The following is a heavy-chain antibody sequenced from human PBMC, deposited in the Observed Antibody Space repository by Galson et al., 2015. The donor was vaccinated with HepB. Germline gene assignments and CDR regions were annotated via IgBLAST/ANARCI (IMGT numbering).Heavy chain of an antibody. CDR3: ASSGGLLPFFDY. CDR1: GGTFSSYA. J-gene: IGHJ4*02. CDR2: IIPIFGTA. V-gene: IGHV1-69*01. D-gene: IGHD2-8*02. Sequence: SCKASGGTFSSYAISWVRQAPGQGLEWMGGIIPIFGTANYAQKFQGRVTITADESTSTAYMELSSLRSEDTAVYYCASSGGLLPFFDYWGQGTLVTVSS.